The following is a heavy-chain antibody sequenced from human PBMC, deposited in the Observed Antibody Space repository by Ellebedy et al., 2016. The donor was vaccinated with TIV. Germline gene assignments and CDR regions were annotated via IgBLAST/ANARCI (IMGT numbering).Heavy chain of an antibody. D-gene: IGHD5-24*01. J-gene: IGHJ4*02. V-gene: IGHV4-59*01. CDR2: IYYSGST. Sequence: MPSETLSLTCTVSGGSISSYYWSWIRQPPGKGLEWIGYIYYSGSTNYNPSLKSRVTISVDTSKNQFSLKLSSVTAADTAVYYCARVGDGYIINYWGQGTLVTVSS. CDR3: ARVGDGYIINY. CDR1: GGSISSYY.